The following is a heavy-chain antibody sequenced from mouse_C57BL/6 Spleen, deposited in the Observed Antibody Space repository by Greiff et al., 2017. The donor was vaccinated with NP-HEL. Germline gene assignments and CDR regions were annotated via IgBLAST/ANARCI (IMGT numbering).Heavy chain of an antibody. Sequence: VQLQQSGAELVRPGASVTLSCKASGYTFTDYEMHWVKQTPVHGLEWIGAIDPETGGTAYNQKFKGKAILTADKSSSTAYMELRSLTSEDSAVYFCARQGAYSNSHFDYWGQGTTLTVSS. CDR3: ARQGAYSNSHFDY. CDR2: IDPETGGT. CDR1: GYTFTDYE. J-gene: IGHJ2*01. D-gene: IGHD2-5*01. V-gene: IGHV1-15*01.